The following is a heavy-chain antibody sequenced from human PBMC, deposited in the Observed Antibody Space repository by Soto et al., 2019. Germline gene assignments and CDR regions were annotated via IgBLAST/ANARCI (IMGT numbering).Heavy chain of an antibody. CDR1: GGSISNYY. CDR2: IYSSGST. V-gene: IGHV4-59*01. J-gene: IGHJ6*02. D-gene: IGHD7-27*01. Sequence: QVQLQESGPGLVKPSETLSLTCTVSGGSISNYYWNWIQQPPGKGLELIGHIYSSGSTNYIHSLESRVSILVDSSKNQFSLKLSSVTAAETAVYYCARDRGDRNDYYYVMDVWGQGTTVTVSS. CDR3: ARDRGDRNDYYYVMDV.